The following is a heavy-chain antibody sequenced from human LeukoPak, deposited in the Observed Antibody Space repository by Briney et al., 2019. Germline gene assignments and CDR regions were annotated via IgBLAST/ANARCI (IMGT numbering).Heavy chain of an antibody. CDR1: GGSFSGYY. CDR3: ARGGSTLHSAGGHDIEFYYYYYMDV. CDR2: INHSGST. D-gene: IGHD3-9*01. J-gene: IGHJ6*03. V-gene: IGHV4-34*01. Sequence: SETLSLTCAVYGGSFSGYYWSWIPQPPGKGLEWIGEINHSGSTNYNPSLRSRVTMSLDTSKNQFSLKLYSVTAADTAVYYCARGGSTLHSAGGHDIEFYYYYYMDVWGKGTTVTISS.